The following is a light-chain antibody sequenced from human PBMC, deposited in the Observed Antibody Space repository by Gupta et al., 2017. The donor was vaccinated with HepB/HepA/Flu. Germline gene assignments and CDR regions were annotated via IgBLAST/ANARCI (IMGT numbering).Light chain of an antibody. V-gene: IGKV3-20*01. CDR2: GAS. CDR3: QQYDNSPRLT. Sequence: ATLSCRASKSVSSRYLAWYQQKPGQAPRLLIYGASSRATGIPDRFSGSGSETDFTLTISRLEPEDFAVYYCQQYDNSPRLTFGGGTKVEIK. CDR1: KSVSSRY. J-gene: IGKJ4*02.